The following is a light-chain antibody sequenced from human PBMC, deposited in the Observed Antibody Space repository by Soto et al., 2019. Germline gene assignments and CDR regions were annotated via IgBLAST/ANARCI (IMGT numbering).Light chain of an antibody. J-gene: IGKJ2*01. Sequence: EIVMTQSPATLSVSPGERATLSCRASQSVSSNLACYQQKPGQAPRLLISGASTRATGIQARFSGSGSGTEFTLTISSLQSEDFAVYYCQQYNYWPYTFGQGTKLEIK. CDR3: QQYNYWPYT. V-gene: IGKV3-15*01. CDR1: QSVSSN. CDR2: GAS.